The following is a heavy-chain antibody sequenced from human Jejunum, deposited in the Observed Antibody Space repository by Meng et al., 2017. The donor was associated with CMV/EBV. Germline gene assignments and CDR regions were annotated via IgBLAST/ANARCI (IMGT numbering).Heavy chain of an antibody. CDR2: ITYDGNTK. V-gene: IGHV3-30-3*01. D-gene: IGHD1-14*01. CDR1: GFTFSTYA. CDR3: TRGSLGPELRAGFDY. J-gene: IGHJ4*02. Sequence: QVQLVESGXGMVQPXRSLRLSCTASGFTFSTYAMHWVRQAPGQGLEWVAAITYDGNTKYYVDSVKGRFTISRDNSENTVYLQVNSLRAEDTAVYYCTRGSLGPELRAGFDYWGQGTLVTVSS.